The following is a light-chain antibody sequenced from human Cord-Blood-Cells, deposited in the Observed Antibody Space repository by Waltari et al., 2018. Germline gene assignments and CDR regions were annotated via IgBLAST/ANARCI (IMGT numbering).Light chain of an antibody. CDR2: QDS. CDR3: QAWDSSTEVV. CDR1: KLGDKY. J-gene: IGLJ2*01. V-gene: IGLV3-1*01. Sequence: SYELTQPPSVSVSPGQTASITCSGDKLGDKYACWYQQKPGQSPLLVIYQDSKRPSGIPERFSGSNSENTATLTISGTQAIDEADYYCQAWDSSTEVVFGGGTKLTVL.